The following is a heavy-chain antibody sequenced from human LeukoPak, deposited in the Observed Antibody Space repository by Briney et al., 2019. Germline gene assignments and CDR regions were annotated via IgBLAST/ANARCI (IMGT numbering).Heavy chain of an antibody. Sequence: PSXXLSLTCAVSSYSISSGYYWGWSRPPPGKGLEWIGKIYHGGSTYYSTSLERRVTISEETAKNKLSLKLSSVTAADTAVYYCARQLSHYSYYYYMDVWGKGTTVTVSS. V-gene: IGHV4-38-2*01. D-gene: IGHD1-1*01. J-gene: IGHJ6*03. CDR3: ARQLSHYSYYYYMDV. CDR2: IYHGGST. CDR1: SYSISSGYY.